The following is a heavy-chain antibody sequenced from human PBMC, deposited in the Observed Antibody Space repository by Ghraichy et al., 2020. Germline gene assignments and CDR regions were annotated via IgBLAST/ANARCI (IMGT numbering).Heavy chain of an antibody. CDR2: INWAGAAT. CDR1: GFTFGDYA. V-gene: IGHV3-43D*04. Sequence: GGSLRLSCAVSGFTFGDYAMHWVRQAPGKGLEWVALINWAGAATYYADSVKGRFTISRDNSKNSLYLQMNSLTDEDTAFYFCAKDMNLAVRGVLEFWGQGTLVTVS. J-gene: IGHJ4*02. CDR3: AKDMNLAVRGVLEF. D-gene: IGHD3-10*01.